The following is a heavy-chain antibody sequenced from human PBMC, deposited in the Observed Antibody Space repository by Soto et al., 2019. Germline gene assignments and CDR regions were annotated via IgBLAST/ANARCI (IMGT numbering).Heavy chain of an antibody. CDR3: ARDRESEMARGTRASRNYSPIDV. CDR2: IIPIFGTA. CDR1: GGDFKNYG. J-gene: IGHJ6*02. V-gene: IGHV1-69*19. D-gene: IGHD3-10*01. Sequence: QVHLVQSGAEVKKPGSSVKVSCKASGGDFKNYGINWVRQAPGEGLDWMGGIIPIFGTANYAQKVQGRGTIIADESTSTAYMELSSLRAEDTAVHYCARDRESEMARGTRASRNYSPIDVWGQGATVTVSS.